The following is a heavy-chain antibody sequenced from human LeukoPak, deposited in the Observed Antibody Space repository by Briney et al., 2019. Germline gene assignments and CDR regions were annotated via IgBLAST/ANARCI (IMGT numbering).Heavy chain of an antibody. CDR3: AGLVGRYSSGLYYYYFDY. J-gene: IGHJ4*02. D-gene: IGHD3-22*01. V-gene: IGHV4-4*02. CDR1: GDSINSLDL. Sequence: SGTLSLTCTVSGDSINSLDLWSWVRQPPGKGLEWIGEMYLSGTTHSNPSVKSRVTISIDKSKNQVFLNLSSVTAADTAVYYCAGLVGRYSSGLYYYYFDYWGQGTLVTVSS. CDR2: MYLSGTT.